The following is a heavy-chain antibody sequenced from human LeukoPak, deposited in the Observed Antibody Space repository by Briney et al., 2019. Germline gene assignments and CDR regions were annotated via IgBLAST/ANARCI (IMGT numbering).Heavy chain of an antibody. D-gene: IGHD2-8*01. CDR3: ARHQLLGPCFKGVCSDAFDI. Sequence: GESLKISCKGSGYRFTSYWISWVRQMPGKGLEWMGRIDPSDSYTNYSPSFQGHLTISADKSISTAYLQWSSLRASDTAMYYCARHQLLGPCFKGVCSDAFDIWGQGTMVTVSS. CDR1: GYRFTSYW. J-gene: IGHJ3*02. CDR2: IDPSDSYT. V-gene: IGHV5-10-1*01.